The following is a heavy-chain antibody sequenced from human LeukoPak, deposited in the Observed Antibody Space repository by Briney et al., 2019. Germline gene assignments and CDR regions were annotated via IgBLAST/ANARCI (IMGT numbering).Heavy chain of an antibody. J-gene: IGHJ6*01. CDR1: GGSISTSSYY. V-gene: IGHV4-39*01. CDR2: IYYSGST. Sequence: SETLSLTCTVSGGSISTSSYYWGWIRQPPGKGLEWIGSIYYSGSTYYNPSLKSRVTISVDTSKNQFSLKLSSVTAADTAVYYCARGYYYYGMDVWGQGTTVTVSS. CDR3: ARGYYYYGMDV.